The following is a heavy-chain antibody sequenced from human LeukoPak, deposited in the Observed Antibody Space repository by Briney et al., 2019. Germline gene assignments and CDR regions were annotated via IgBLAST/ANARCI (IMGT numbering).Heavy chain of an antibody. CDR3: ARELLDTAMVYWYFDL. J-gene: IGHJ2*01. D-gene: IGHD5-18*01. CDR1: GYTFTGYY. Sequence: ASVKVSCKASGYTFTGYYMHWVRQAPGQGLEWMGWINPNSGGTNYAQKFQGRVTMTRDTSISTAYMELSRLRSDDTAVYYCARELLDTAMVYWYFDLWGRGTLVTVSS. CDR2: INPNSGGT. V-gene: IGHV1-2*02.